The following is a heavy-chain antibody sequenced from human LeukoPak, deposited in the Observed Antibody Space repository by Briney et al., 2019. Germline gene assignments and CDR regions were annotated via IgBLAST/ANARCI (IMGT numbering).Heavy chain of an antibody. J-gene: IGHJ4*02. D-gene: IGHD3-16*01. CDR2: ISSSSSYI. CDR3: VRDWRGGLFDY. CDR1: GFTFSSYS. Sequence: GGPLRLSCAASGFTFSSYSMNWVRQAPGKGLEWVSSISSSSSYIYYADSVKGRFTISRDNAKNSLYLQMSSLKTEDTAVYYCVRDWRGGLFDYWGQGTLVTVSS. V-gene: IGHV3-21*04.